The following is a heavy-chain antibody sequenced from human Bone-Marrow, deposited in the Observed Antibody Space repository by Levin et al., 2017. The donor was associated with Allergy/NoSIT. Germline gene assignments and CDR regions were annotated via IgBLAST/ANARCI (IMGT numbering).Heavy chain of an antibody. CDR3: VRDDYDFWSGYLGWFDP. V-gene: IGHV3-74*01. D-gene: IGHD3-3*01. CDR2: INGDGSIT. Sequence: ETLSLTCAASGFTFSRYWMHWVRQAPGKGLVWVSRINGDGSITNYADSVKGRFTISRDNAKNTLYLQMNSLRAEDTAVYYCVRDDYDFWSGYLGWFDPWGQGTLVTVSS. J-gene: IGHJ5*02. CDR1: GFTFSRYW.